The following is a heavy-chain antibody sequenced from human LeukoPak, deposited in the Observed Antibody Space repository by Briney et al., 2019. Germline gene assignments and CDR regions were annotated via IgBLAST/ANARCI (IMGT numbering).Heavy chain of an antibody. Sequence: GGFLRLSCAASGFTFSSYSMSWVRQAPGKGLEWVSYISSSSSTIYYADSVKGRFTISRDNSKNTLYLQMNSLRVEDTAVYYCVTVTTTFDWYFDLWGRGTLVTVSS. CDR1: GFTFSSYS. V-gene: IGHV3-48*01. CDR3: VTVTTTFDWYFDL. J-gene: IGHJ2*01. D-gene: IGHD4-17*01. CDR2: ISSSSSTI.